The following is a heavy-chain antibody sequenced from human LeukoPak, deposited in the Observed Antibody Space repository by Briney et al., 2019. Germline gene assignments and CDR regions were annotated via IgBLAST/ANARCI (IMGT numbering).Heavy chain of an antibody. CDR1: GFSFISYW. V-gene: IGHV3-7*01. CDR2: IKQDGSAK. D-gene: IGHD2-15*01. J-gene: IGHJ4*02. CDR3: AGCAGNSCSFDY. Sequence: GGSLRLSCAASGFSFISYWMSWVRQAPGKGLEWVADIKQDGSAKNYVDSVKGRFTISRDNAKNSLHLQLNSLRAEDTAVYYCAGCAGNSCSFDYWGQGTLVIVSS.